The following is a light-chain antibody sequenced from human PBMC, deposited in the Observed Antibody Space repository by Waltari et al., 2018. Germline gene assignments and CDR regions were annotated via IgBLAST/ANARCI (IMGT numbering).Light chain of an antibody. V-gene: IGKV3-11*01. Sequence: SCRASQSVGTYLAWYQQRPGQSPILLIYDTSYRATGIPARFSGSGSETDFTLTISSLQPEDFAVYYCQQRRNWPLTFGGGTRVQI. CDR2: DTS. CDR3: QQRRNWPLT. J-gene: IGKJ4*01. CDR1: QSVGTY.